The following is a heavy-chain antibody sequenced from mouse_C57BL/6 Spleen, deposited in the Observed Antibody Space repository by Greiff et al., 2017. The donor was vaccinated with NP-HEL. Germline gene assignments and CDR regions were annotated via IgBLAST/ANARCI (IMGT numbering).Heavy chain of an antibody. CDR3: AISRRFAY. CDR2: IDPSDSYT. V-gene: IGHV1-50*01. Sequence: VQLQQSGAELVKPGASVKLSCKASGYTFTSYWMQWVKQRPGQGLEWIGEIDPSDSYTNYNQKFKGKATLTVDTSSSTAYMQLSSLTSEDSAVYYCAISRRFAYWGQGTLVTVSA. J-gene: IGHJ3*01. D-gene: IGHD1-1*01. CDR1: GYTFTSYW.